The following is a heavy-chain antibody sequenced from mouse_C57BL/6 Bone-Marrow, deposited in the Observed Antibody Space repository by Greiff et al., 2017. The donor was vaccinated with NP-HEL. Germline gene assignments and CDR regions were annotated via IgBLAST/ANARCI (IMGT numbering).Heavy chain of an antibody. D-gene: IGHD2-3*01. J-gene: IGHJ2*01. CDR3: ARRESYDGYYLFDY. Sequence: QVQLQQPGAELVKPGASVKLSCKASGYTFTSYWMQWVKQRPGQGLEWIGEIDPSDSYTNYNQKFKGKATLTVDTSSRTAYMQLSSLTSEDSAVYYCARRESYDGYYLFDYWGQGTTLTVSS. V-gene: IGHV1-50*01. CDR2: IDPSDSYT. CDR1: GYTFTSYW.